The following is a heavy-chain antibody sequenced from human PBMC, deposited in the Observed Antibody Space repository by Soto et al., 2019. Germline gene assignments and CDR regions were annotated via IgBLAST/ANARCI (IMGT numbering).Heavy chain of an antibody. J-gene: IGHJ4*02. Sequence: PGGSLRLSCATAGVSFSNYGMSWVRQAPGKGLEWVSGIGASGDSTYYADPVKGRFTISGDNSKRTLYLQMNSLRAEDTAIYYCATDPRGPDYWGQGTQVTVPS. CDR3: ATDPRGPDY. CDR1: GVSFSNYG. V-gene: IGHV3-23*01. CDR2: IGASGDST.